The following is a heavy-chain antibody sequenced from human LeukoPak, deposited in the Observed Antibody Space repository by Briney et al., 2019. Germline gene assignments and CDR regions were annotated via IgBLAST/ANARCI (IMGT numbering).Heavy chain of an antibody. D-gene: IGHD4-17*01. J-gene: IGHJ4*02. CDR2: ISYDGSNK. V-gene: IGHV3-30*01. CDR3: ARTPYGDYPFDY. Sequence: GGSLRLSCAASGFTFSSYAMHWVRQAPGKGLEWVAVISYDGSNKYYADSVKGRFTISRDNSKNTLYLQMNSLRAEDTAVYYCARTPYGDYPFDYWGQGTLVTASS. CDR1: GFTFSSYA.